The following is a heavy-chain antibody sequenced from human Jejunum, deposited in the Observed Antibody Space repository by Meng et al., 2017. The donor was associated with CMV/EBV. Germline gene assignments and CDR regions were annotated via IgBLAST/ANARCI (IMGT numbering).Heavy chain of an antibody. Sequence: QVQLEGSGPGLGKPSETLSLTCSVSGGSMISYYWSWIRQPAGKGLEWIGHIYTSGSTNYSPSLKSRVTMSLDTAKNQFSLKVSSVTAADTAVYYCARLSKDGWSTFDYWGQGTLVTVSS. CDR1: GGSMISYY. D-gene: IGHD6-19*01. J-gene: IGHJ4*02. CDR2: IYTSGST. V-gene: IGHV4-4*07. CDR3: ARLSKDGWSTFDY.